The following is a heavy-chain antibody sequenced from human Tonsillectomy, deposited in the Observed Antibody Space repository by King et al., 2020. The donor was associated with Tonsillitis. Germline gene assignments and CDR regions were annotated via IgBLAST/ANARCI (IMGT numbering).Heavy chain of an antibody. CDR1: CGSISSYY. V-gene: IGHV4-59*01. CDR2: IYDSGST. CDR3: ATYGLDY. Sequence: VQLQESGPGLVKPSETLSLTCTVSCGSISSYYWDWVRQPPGKGLEWIGYIYDSGSTNYNPSPTSRVAISVDTAKTQFSLKLSPVTAADTAVYYCATYGLDYWGQGTLVTVSS. D-gene: IGHD3-10*01. J-gene: IGHJ4*02.